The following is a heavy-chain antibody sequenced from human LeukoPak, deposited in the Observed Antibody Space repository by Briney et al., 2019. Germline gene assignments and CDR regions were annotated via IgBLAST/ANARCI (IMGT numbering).Heavy chain of an antibody. CDR3: ARTGGAAAGIFDY. CDR1: GGSISSYY. Sequence: SEALSLTCTVSGGSISSYYWSWIRQPPGKGLEWIGYIYYSGSTYYNPSLKSRVTMSVDTSKNQFSLKLSSVTAVDTAVYYCARTGGAAAGIFDYWGQGTLVTVSS. V-gene: IGHV4-59*12. CDR2: IYYSGST. J-gene: IGHJ4*02. D-gene: IGHD6-13*01.